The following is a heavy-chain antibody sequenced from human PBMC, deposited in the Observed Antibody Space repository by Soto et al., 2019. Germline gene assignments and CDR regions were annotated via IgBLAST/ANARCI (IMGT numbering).Heavy chain of an antibody. Sequence: SETLSLTCTVSGGSISSGDYYWSWIRQPPGKGLEWIGYIYYSGSTYYNPSLKSRVTISVGTSKNQFSLKLSSVTAADTAVYYCARASYYDSSGYPVHWFDPWGQGTLVTVSS. CDR2: IYYSGST. D-gene: IGHD3-22*01. CDR3: ARASYYDSSGYPVHWFDP. J-gene: IGHJ5*02. V-gene: IGHV4-30-4*01. CDR1: GGSISSGDYY.